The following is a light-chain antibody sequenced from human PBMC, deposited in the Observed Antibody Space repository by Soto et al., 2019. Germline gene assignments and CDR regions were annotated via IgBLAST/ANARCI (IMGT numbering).Light chain of an antibody. CDR2: GIS. V-gene: IGKV3-20*01. CDR3: PPYDVSPIT. J-gene: IGKJ5*01. CDR1: QTVTRSH. Sequence: LTQSPGTLSLSPGERATLSCRASQTVTRSHLAWYQHKPGQAPRLLISGISSRAPGIPDRFRWDGSWTEFTLHLSRLEPEEYAGYYWPPYDVSPITLGQGTRLEIK.